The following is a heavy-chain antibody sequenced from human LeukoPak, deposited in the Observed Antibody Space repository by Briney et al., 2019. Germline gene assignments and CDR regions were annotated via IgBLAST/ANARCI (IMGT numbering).Heavy chain of an antibody. CDR3: ARAPPYCSGGSCYPHNWFDP. CDR1: GYTFTSYD. D-gene: IGHD2-15*01. CDR2: MNADSGNT. J-gene: IGHJ5*02. Sequence: ASVKVSCKASGYTFTSYDINWVRQATGQGPEWMGWMNADSGNTGYALKFQGRVSLTRNTSISTAYMELSSLRSGDTAVYYCARAPPYCSGGSCYPHNWFDPWGQGTLVTVSS. V-gene: IGHV1-8*02.